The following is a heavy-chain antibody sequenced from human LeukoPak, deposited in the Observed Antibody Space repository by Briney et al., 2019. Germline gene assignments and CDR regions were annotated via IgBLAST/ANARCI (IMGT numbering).Heavy chain of an antibody. CDR1: GYTFTDYY. Sequence: ASVKVSCEASGYTFTDYYMHWVRQAPGQGLEWMGWINPKSGGRSYAQRFQGRVTMTRDTSISTAYMELSRLRSDDTAVYYCATGERLVPAAMWFDYWGQGTLVTVSS. V-gene: IGHV1-2*02. J-gene: IGHJ4*02. CDR3: ATGERLVPAAMWFDY. CDR2: INPKSGGR. D-gene: IGHD2-2*01.